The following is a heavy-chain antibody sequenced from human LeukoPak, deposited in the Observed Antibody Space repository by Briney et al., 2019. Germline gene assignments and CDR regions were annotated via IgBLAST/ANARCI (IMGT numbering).Heavy chain of an antibody. CDR2: IFHRGGT. CDR3: VREILYCSGGSCYRGPFDN. V-gene: IGHV4-30-4*01. D-gene: IGHD2-15*01. J-gene: IGHJ4*02. CDR1: NDSISSGDYY. Sequence: SETLSLTCTVSNDSISSGDYYWNWIRQPPGKGLEWIGYIFHRGGTSYNPSLKSRILFSVDTSQNQYSLKLNSVTAADTAVYYCVREILYCSGGSCYRGPFDNWGQGTLVTVSA.